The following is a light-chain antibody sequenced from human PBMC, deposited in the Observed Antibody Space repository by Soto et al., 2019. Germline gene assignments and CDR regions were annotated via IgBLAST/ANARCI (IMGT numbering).Light chain of an antibody. Sequence: EIVLTRSPGTLSFSPGERATLSCMASQSVSSSYLAWYQQKPGQAPRLLIYGPSTRAAGIPSRFSGSGFETEFTLIISGLQSEDSAVYFCQQYKNWPITFGQGTRLEIK. CDR2: GPS. CDR3: QQYKNWPIT. CDR1: QSVSSSY. V-gene: IGKV3-15*01. J-gene: IGKJ5*01.